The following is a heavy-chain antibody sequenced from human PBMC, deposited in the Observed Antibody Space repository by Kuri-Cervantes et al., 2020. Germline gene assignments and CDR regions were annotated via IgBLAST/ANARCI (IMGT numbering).Heavy chain of an antibody. J-gene: IGHJ4*02. CDR2: INPSGGST. Sequence: ASVKVSCKASGYTFTSYYMHWVRQAPGQGLEWMGIINPSGGSTSHAQKFQGRVTMTRDTSTSTVYMELSSLRSEDTAVYYCARGRYRRDGYNPGPYWGQGTLVTGSS. CDR3: ARGRYRRDGYNPGPY. V-gene: IGHV1-46*01. CDR1: GYTFTSYY. D-gene: IGHD5-24*01.